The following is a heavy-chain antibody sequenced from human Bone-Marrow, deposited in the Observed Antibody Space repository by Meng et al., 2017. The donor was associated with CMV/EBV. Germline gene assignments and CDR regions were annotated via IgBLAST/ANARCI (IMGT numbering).Heavy chain of an antibody. CDR3: ARGPPPALVVVPAAKNWFDP. J-gene: IGHJ5*02. CDR1: GGSFSGYY. Sequence: SETLSLTCAVYGGSFSGYYWSWIRQPPGKGLEWIGEINHSGSTNYNPSLKSRVTISVDTSKNQFSLKLSSVTAADTAVYYCARGPPPALVVVPAAKNWFDPWGQGTLVTVSS. V-gene: IGHV4-34*01. D-gene: IGHD2-2*01. CDR2: INHSGST.